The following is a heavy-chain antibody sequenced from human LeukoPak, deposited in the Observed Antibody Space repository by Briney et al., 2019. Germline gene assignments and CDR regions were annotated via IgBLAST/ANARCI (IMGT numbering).Heavy chain of an antibody. CDR3: ARLMPSSAAAAGRQRINWFDP. Sequence: SETLSLTCTVSGDSISSGDYYWSWIRQPAGKGLEWIGRISSSGSTNYNPSLKSRVTISVDTSKNQFSLKLSSVTAADTAVYYCARLMPSSAAAAGRQRINWFDPWGQGTLVTVSS. V-gene: IGHV4-61*02. J-gene: IGHJ5*02. CDR2: ISSSGST. CDR1: GDSISSGDYY. D-gene: IGHD6-13*01.